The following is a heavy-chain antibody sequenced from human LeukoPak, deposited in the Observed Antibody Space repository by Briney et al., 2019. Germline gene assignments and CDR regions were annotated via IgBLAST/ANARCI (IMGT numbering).Heavy chain of an antibody. V-gene: IGHV3-30*04. J-gene: IGHJ4*02. CDR3: ARGSYGDLN. D-gene: IGHD4-17*01. CDR1: GFTFSSYA. Sequence: GGSLRLSCAASGFTFSSYAMHWVRQAPGKGLEWVAVISYDGSQKYHADSVRGRFTISRDNSKNTLSLQINSLRAEDTAVYYCARGSYGDLNWGQGTLVTVSS. CDR2: ISYDGSQK.